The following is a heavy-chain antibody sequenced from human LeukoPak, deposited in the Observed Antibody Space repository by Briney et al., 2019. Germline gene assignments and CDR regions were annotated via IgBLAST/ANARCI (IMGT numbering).Heavy chain of an antibody. CDR1: GGSFSGYY. CDR2: INHSGST. V-gene: IGHV4-34*01. J-gene: IGHJ4*02. D-gene: IGHD2-15*01. Sequence: SETLSLTCAVYGGSFSGYYWSWIRQPLGKGLEWIGEINHSGSTNYNPSLKSRVTISVDTSKNQFSLKLSSVTAADTAVYYCARGSLLLYWGQGTLVTVSS. CDR3: ARGSLLLY.